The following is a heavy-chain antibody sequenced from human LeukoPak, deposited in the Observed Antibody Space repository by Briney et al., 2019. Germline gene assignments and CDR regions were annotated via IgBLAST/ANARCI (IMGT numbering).Heavy chain of an antibody. Sequence: PWASVKVSCKASGYTFTSYGISWVRQAPGQGLEWMGWISAYNGNTNYAQKFQGWVTMTRDTSISTAYMELSRLRSDDTAVYYCARDKCSGGSCYSTGGMDVWGQGTTVTVSS. CDR1: GYTFTSYG. V-gene: IGHV1-18*01. CDR3: ARDKCSGGSCYSTGGMDV. J-gene: IGHJ6*02. D-gene: IGHD2-15*01. CDR2: ISAYNGNT.